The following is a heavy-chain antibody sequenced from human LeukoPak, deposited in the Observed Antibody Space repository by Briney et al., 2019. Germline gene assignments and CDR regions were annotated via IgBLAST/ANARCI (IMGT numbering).Heavy chain of an antibody. CDR2: LSGSGGST. Sequence: GSLRLSCAASGFTFSSYAMSWVRQAPGKGLEWVSALSGSGGSTYYADSVKGRFTISRDNSKNTLYLQMNSLRAEDTAVYYCAKVSGHGDYVSATDYWGQGTLVTVSS. CDR3: AKVSGHGDYVSATDY. CDR1: GFTFSSYA. V-gene: IGHV3-23*01. D-gene: IGHD4-17*01. J-gene: IGHJ4*02.